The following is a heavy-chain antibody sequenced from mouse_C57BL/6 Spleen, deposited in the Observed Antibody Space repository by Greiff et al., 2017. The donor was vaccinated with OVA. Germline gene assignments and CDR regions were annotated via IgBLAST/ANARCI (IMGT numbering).Heavy chain of an antibody. V-gene: IGHV7-3*01. J-gene: IGHJ4*01. D-gene: IGHD2-1*01. CDR2: IRNKANGYTT. CDR3: ARYLLPHYAMDY. CDR1: GFTFTDYY. Sequence: EVKLEESGGGLVQPGGSLSLSCAASGFTFTDYYMSWVRQPPGKALEWLGFIRNKANGYTTEYSASVKGRFTISRDNSQSILYLQMNALRAEDSATYYCARYLLPHYAMDYWGQGTSVTVSS.